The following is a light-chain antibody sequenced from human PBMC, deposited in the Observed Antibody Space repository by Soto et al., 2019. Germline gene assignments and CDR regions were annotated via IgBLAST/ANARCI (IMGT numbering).Light chain of an antibody. CDR1: SSDVGGYNY. J-gene: IGLJ1*01. CDR3: CSYAGSPYV. CDR2: DVS. Sequence: QSGLTQPRSVSGSPGQSVTISCTGTSSDVGGYNYVSWYQQHPGKAPKLMIYDVSKRPSGVPDRFSGSKSGNTASLTISGLQAEDEADYYCCSYAGSPYVFGTGTKVTVL. V-gene: IGLV2-11*01.